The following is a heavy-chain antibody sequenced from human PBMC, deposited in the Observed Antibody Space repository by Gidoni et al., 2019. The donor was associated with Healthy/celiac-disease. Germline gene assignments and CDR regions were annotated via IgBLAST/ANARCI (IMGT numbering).Heavy chain of an antibody. J-gene: IGHJ4*02. Sequence: EVQLVESGGGLVQPGGSLRLSCAASGFTFSSYAMSWVRQAPGKGLEWVSAISGSGGSTYYADSVKGRFTISRDNSKNTLYLQMNSLRAEDTAVYYCAKDIFLLSPQGASFDYWGQGTLVTVSS. V-gene: IGHV3-23*04. CDR2: ISGSGGST. CDR3: AKDIFLLSPQGASFDY. D-gene: IGHD3-16*01. CDR1: GFTFSSYA.